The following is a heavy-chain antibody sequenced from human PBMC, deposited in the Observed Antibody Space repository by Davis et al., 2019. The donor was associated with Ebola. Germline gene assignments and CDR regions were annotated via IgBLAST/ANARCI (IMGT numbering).Heavy chain of an antibody. Sequence: GESLKISCAASGFTFSGSTIHWVRQASGKGLEWVGRIRSKANSYATAYAASVKGRFTISRDDSKNTAYLQMNSLKTEDTAVYYCTTNLIAVRDYWGQGTLVTVSS. V-gene: IGHV3-73*01. J-gene: IGHJ4*02. CDR1: GFTFSGST. CDR3: TTNLIAVRDY. CDR2: IRSKANSYAT. D-gene: IGHD6-19*01.